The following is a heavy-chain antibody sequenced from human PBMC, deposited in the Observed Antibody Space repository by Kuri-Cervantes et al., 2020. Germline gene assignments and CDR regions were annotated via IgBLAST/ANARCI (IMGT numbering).Heavy chain of an antibody. J-gene: IGHJ3*02. Sequence: ESLKISCAVYGGSFSGYYWSWIRQPPGKGLEWIGEINHRGSINYNPSLKSRVTISVDTSKNQFSLKLSSVTAADTAVYYCARNVAAAGSDAFDTWGQGTMVTVSS. CDR1: GGSFSGYY. CDR2: INHRGSI. D-gene: IGHD6-13*01. CDR3: ARNVAAAGSDAFDT. V-gene: IGHV4-34*01.